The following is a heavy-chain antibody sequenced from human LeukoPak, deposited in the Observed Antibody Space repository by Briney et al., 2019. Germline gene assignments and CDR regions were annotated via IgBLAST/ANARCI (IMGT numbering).Heavy chain of an antibody. D-gene: IGHD2-2*01. Sequence: GGSLRLSCAASGFTFSSYEMNWVRQAPGKGLEWVSYISSSGNSIYYADSVKGRFIISRDNAKNSLYLQMNSLRAEDTAVYYCARGDVLLSDWGQGTLVTVSS. CDR3: ARGDVLLSD. CDR2: ISSSGNSI. CDR1: GFTFSSYE. V-gene: IGHV3-48*03. J-gene: IGHJ4*02.